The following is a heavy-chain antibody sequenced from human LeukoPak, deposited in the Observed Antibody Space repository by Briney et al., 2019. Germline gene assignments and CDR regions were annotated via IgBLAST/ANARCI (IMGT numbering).Heavy chain of an antibody. Sequence: ASVKVSCKASGYTFTSYDINWVRQAPGQGLEWMGWMNPNSGDTGYPQKFQGRVTMTRDTSITTAYMELSSLRSEDTAVYYCARSGFGSGISFDLWGQGTLVTVSS. CDR2: MNPNSGDT. CDR3: ARSGFGSGISFDL. CDR1: GYTFTSYD. D-gene: IGHD3-10*01. V-gene: IGHV1-8*01. J-gene: IGHJ5*02.